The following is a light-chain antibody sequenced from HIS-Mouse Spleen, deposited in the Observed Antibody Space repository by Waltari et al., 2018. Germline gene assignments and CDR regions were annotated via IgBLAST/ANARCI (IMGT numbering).Light chain of an antibody. CDR1: SSTIGSNT. CDR2: SNN. Sequence: QSVLPQPPSASGTPGQRVPISCSGSSSTIGSNTVHWYQQLPGTAPKLLIYSNNQRPSGVPDRFSGSKSGTSASLAISGLQSEDEADYYCAAWDDSLNGPVFGGGTKLTVL. J-gene: IGLJ2*01. V-gene: IGLV1-44*01. CDR3: AAWDDSLNGPV.